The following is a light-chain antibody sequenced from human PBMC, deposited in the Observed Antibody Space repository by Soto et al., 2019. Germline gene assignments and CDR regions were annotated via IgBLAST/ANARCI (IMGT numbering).Light chain of an antibody. Sequence: DIQMTQSPSSLSASVGDRVTITCRASESINRHLNWYQQKPGKAPKLLIYAASRLQHGVPSRVSGSGSGTDFTLTISNLQPEDFATYYCQQSYRTLSITFGQGTRLEIK. CDR1: ESINRH. CDR2: AAS. J-gene: IGKJ5*01. V-gene: IGKV1-39*01. CDR3: QQSYRTLSIT.